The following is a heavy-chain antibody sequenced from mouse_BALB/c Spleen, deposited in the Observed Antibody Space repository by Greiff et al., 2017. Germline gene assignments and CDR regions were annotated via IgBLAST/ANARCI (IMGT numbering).Heavy chain of an antibody. CDR3: ARGLDYGYYFDY. D-gene: IGHD2-4*01. J-gene: IGHJ2*01. CDR2: ISSGGSYT. V-gene: IGHV5-9-4*01. Sequence: EVQLQESGGGLVKPGGSLKLSCAASGFTFSSYAMSWVRQSPEKRLEWVAEISSGGSYTYYPDTVTGRFTISRDNAKNTLYLEMSSLRSEDTAMYYCARGLDYGYYFDYWGQGTTLTVSS. CDR1: GFTFSSYA.